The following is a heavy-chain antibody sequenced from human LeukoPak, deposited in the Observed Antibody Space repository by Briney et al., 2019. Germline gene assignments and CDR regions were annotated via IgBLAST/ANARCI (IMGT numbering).Heavy chain of an antibody. CDR1: GFTFSNYW. CDR2: IKQDGSEK. J-gene: IGHJ4*02. V-gene: IGHV3-7*01. D-gene: IGHD2-2*01. Sequence: SGGSLRLSCVGSGFTFSNYWMSWVRQAPGKGLEWVANIKQDGSEKNYVDSVKGRFTISRDNSKNTLYLQMNSLRAEDTAVYYCARATLGQLLWGVFDYWGQGTLVTVSS. CDR3: ARATLGQLLWGVFDY.